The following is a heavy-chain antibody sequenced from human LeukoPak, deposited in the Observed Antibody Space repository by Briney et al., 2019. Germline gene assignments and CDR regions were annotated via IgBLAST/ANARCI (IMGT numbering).Heavy chain of an antibody. V-gene: IGHV3-48*03. CDR1: GFTFSSYE. CDR3: ARDSPDCSGGSCYEGGFDY. Sequence: GGSLRLSCAASGFTFSSYEMNWVRQAPGKGLEWVSYISSSGSTIYYADSVKGRFTISRDNAKNSLYLQMNSLRVEDTAVYYCARDSPDCSGGSCYEGGFDYWGQGTLVTVSS. CDR2: ISSSGSTI. D-gene: IGHD2-15*01. J-gene: IGHJ4*02.